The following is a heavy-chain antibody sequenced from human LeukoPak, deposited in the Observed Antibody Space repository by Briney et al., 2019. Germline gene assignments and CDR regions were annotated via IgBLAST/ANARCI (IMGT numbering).Heavy chain of an antibody. V-gene: IGHV4-39*07. CDR2: IYHSGST. Sequence: SETLSLTCTVSGGSISSSSYYWGWIRQPPGKGLEWIGGIYHSGSTNYNPSLKSRVTISVDKSKNQFSLKLSSVTAADTAVYYCARADYGDYVLNYYFDYWGQGTLVTVSS. CDR1: GGSISSSSYY. D-gene: IGHD4-17*01. CDR3: ARADYGDYVLNYYFDY. J-gene: IGHJ4*02.